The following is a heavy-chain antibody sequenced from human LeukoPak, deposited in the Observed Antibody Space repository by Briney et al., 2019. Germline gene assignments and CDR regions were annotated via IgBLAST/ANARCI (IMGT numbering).Heavy chain of an antibody. J-gene: IGHJ4*02. CDR1: GLTLSDFW. V-gene: IGHV3-74*01. CDR2: VKGDGRTT. D-gene: IGHD5-18*01. CDR3: ATGHSYGYDY. Sequence: GGSLRLSCAASGLTLSDFWMHWVRQPPGKGLVWVALVKGDGRTTIYANSVKGRFTISRDNAKNTLYLQMNSLRADDSGVYYCATGHSYGYDYWGQGVLVTVSS.